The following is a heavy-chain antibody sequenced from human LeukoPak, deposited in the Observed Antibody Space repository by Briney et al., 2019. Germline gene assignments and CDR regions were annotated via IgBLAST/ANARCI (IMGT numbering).Heavy chain of an antibody. CDR2: IGGSGIRT. Sequence: PGGSLRLSCAASGFTFSSYWMHWVRQAPGKGLEWVSGIGGSGIRTYYADSVKGRFTISRDNSKNTLYLQMNSLKDEDTAVYYCAKDSHWILFDDWGQGTLVTVSS. J-gene: IGHJ4*02. CDR3: AKDSHWILFDD. CDR1: GFTFSSYW. D-gene: IGHD2-2*03. V-gene: IGHV3-23*01.